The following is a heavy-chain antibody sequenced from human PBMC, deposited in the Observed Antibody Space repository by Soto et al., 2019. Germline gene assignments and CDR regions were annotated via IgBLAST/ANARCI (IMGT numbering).Heavy chain of an antibody. J-gene: IGHJ6*02. V-gene: IGHV1-69*13. CDR3: ARADDSPVSDYVWGSYRTPGYYGMDV. CDR2: IIPIFGTA. D-gene: IGHD3-16*02. Sequence: SEKVSCKASGGTFSSYAISWVRQAPGQGLEWMGGIIPIFGTAHYAQKFQGRVTITADESTSTAYMELISLRSEDTAVYYCARADDSPVSDYVWGSYRTPGYYGMDVWGQGTTVTVSS. CDR1: GGTFSSYA.